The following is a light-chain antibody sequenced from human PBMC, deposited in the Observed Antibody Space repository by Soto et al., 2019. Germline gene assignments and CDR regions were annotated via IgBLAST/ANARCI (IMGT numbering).Light chain of an antibody. CDR2: GAS. Sequence: EIVMTQSPATLSVSPGERATLSCRASQSVSSNLAWYQQKPGQAPRLLIYGASTRATGIPARFSGSGSGTEFTLTISSLQSEDFAVYYCQQYNNWPGTFXQGTKVDIK. CDR3: QQYNNWPGT. V-gene: IGKV3-15*01. J-gene: IGKJ1*01. CDR1: QSVSSN.